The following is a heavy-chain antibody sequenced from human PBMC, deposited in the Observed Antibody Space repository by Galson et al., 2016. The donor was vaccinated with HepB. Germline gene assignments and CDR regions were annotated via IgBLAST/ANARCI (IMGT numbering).Heavy chain of an antibody. CDR2: IDYSGRT. D-gene: IGHD1-1*01. V-gene: IGHV4-39*01. Sequence: SETLSLTCTVSGGSVSSDSYHWGWIRQPPGKGLEWIGNIDYSGRTFFNPSLKSRISISLDTSKKQFSLNMRSVNAADTAVSYFARPTGNAYDVWGQGTLIPGSS. CDR3: ARPTGNAYDV. J-gene: IGHJ3*01. CDR1: GGSVSSDSYH.